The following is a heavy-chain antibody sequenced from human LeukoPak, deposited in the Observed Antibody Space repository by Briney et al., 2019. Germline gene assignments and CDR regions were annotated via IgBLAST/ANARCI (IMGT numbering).Heavy chain of an antibody. J-gene: IGHJ4*02. CDR1: GFTFSSYA. D-gene: IGHD3-16*02. Sequence: PGGSLRLSCAASGFTFSSYAMSWARQAPGKGLEWVSTISGSGGSTYYADSVKGRFTISRGNSKNTLYLQMNSLRAEDTAVYYCAKDVMITFGGVIAFDYWGQGTLVTVSS. CDR3: AKDVMITFGGVIAFDY. CDR2: ISGSGGST. V-gene: IGHV3-23*01.